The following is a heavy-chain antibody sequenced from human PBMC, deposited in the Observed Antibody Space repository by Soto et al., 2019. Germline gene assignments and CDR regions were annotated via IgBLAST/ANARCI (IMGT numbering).Heavy chain of an antibody. V-gene: IGHV1-69*02. J-gene: IGHJ6*03. D-gene: IGHD4-17*01. Sequence: ASVKVSCKASGGTFSSYTISWVRQAPGQGLEWMGRIIPILGIANYAQKFQGRVTITADKSTSTAYMELSSLRSEDTAVYYCAREKQTTVTNDYYYYYMDVWGKGTTVTVSS. CDR2: IIPILGIA. CDR1: GGTFSSYT. CDR3: AREKQTTVTNDYYYYYMDV.